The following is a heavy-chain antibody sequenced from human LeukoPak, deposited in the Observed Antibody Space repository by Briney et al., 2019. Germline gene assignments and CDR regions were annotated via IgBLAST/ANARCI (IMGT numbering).Heavy chain of an antibody. CDR1: GGSISNTNYY. D-gene: IGHD4-23*01. J-gene: IGHJ4*02. V-gene: IGHV4-39*07. CDR2: IYYSGST. Sequence: PSETLSLTCTVSGGSISNTNYYWGWIRQPPGKGLEWIGSIYYSGSTYYNLSLKSRVTISVDTSKNQFSLKLSSVTAADTAVYYCARVVIPTYGGHSDFDYWGQGTLATVSS. CDR3: ARVVIPTYGGHSDFDY.